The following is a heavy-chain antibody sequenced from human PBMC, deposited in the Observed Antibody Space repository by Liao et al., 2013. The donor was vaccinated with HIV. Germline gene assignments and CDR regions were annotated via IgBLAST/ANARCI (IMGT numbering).Heavy chain of an antibody. J-gene: IGHJ2*01. D-gene: IGHD7-27*01. CDR3: ARQLNWGSSWYFDL. CDR2: INHSGST. V-gene: IGHV4-34*01. Sequence: QVQLQQWGAGLLKPSETLSLTCAVYGGPFSGYYWSWIRQPPGKGLEWIGEINHSGSTNYNPSLKSRVTISVDTSKNQFSLKLSSVTAADTAVYYCARQLNWGSSWYFDLWGRGTLVTVSS. CDR1: GGPFSGYY.